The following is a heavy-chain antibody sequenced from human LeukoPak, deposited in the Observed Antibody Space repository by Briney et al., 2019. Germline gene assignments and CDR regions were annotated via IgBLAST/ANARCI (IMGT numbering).Heavy chain of an antibody. CDR3: ARDASEGWSRLPFDY. D-gene: IGHD6-19*01. CDR1: GFTFSSYS. Sequence: PGGSLRLSCAASGFTFSSYSMNWVRQAPGKGLEWVSYISSSSSYIYYADSVKGRFTISRDNAKNSLYLQMNSLRAEDTAVYYCARDASEGWSRLPFDYWGQGTLVTVSS. J-gene: IGHJ4*02. V-gene: IGHV3-21*05. CDR2: ISSSSSYI.